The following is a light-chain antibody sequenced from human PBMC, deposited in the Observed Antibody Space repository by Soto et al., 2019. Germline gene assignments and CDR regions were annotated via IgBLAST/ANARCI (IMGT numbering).Light chain of an antibody. CDR2: GAS. V-gene: IGKV3-15*01. CDR1: QSVNSN. J-gene: IGKJ1*01. CDR3: QQYDDWPWT. Sequence: EIVLTQSPATLSVSPGDRATLSCRASQSVNSNLAWYHLKPGQAPRLLIYGASIGAAGIPARFTGSESGTEFTLSISSLQSEDFAVYYCQQYDDWPWTFGHGTKVDIK.